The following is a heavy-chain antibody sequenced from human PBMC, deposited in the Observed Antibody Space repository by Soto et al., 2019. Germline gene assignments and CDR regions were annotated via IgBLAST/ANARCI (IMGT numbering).Heavy chain of an antibody. CDR2: IIPIIGTP. CDR1: GGTFSSYV. D-gene: IGHD2-15*01. V-gene: IGHV1-69*01. J-gene: IGHJ4*02. Sequence: QVQLVQSGAEVKKPGSSVRVSCKASGGTFSSYVINWVRQAPGQGLEWMGGIIPIIGTPNYAQNFQGRVTITAGETTRTAYMELGSLKSEDTGLYYCAGVGHCSGGCCFSGFDHWGQGTLVTVSS. CDR3: AGVGHCSGGCCFSGFDH.